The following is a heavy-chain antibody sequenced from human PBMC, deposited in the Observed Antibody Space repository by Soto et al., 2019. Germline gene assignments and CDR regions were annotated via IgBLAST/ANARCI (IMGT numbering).Heavy chain of an antibody. J-gene: IGHJ6*02. V-gene: IGHV3-48*02. Sequence: GGSLRHSGVASGFTSSTYSMNWVRQAPGKGLEWVSYISSGSGTIYYADSVKGRFTISRDNAKNSMFLQMNSLRDEDTAVYYCARVRGSETIYDVDHSGQGTTLTVFS. D-gene: IGHD3-10*01. CDR1: GFTSSTYS. CDR3: ARVRGSETIYDVDH. CDR2: ISSGSGTI.